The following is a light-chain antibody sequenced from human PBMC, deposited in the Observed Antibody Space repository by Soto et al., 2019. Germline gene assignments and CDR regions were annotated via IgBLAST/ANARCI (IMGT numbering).Light chain of an antibody. J-gene: IGKJ1*01. Sequence: EIVLMQSPGTLSLSPGERATLSCRASQSVSSSYLAWYQQKPGQAPRLLIYGASSRATGIPDRFSGSGSGTDFTLTISRLEPEDFAVYYCQQYGSSPPWTFGQGTKV. CDR3: QQYGSSPPWT. V-gene: IGKV3-20*01. CDR2: GAS. CDR1: QSVSSSY.